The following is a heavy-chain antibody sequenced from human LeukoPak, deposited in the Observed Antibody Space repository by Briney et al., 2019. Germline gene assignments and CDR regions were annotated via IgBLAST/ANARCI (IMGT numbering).Heavy chain of an antibody. Sequence: GGSLRLSCAASGFTVSSNYMSWVRQAPGKGLVWVSRINGDGSTRNYADSVKGRFTISRDNAKNTLYLQMNSLRAEDTAVYYCASATSHRIAAGGDYWGQGTLVTVSS. CDR2: INGDGSTR. CDR3: ASATSHRIAAGGDY. V-gene: IGHV3-74*01. CDR1: GFTVSSNY. J-gene: IGHJ4*02. D-gene: IGHD6-13*01.